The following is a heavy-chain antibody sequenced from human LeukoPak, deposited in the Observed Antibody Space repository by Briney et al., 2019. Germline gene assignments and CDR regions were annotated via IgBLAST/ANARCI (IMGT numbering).Heavy chain of an antibody. CDR1: GFTFSSSA. CDR3: ARDPEYQLLYYFDY. J-gene: IGHJ4*02. V-gene: IGHV3-30-3*01. CDR2: ISFDGSNK. D-gene: IGHD2-2*01. Sequence: GGSLRLSCAASGFTFSSSAMHWVRQAPGKGLEWVAVISFDGSNKYYADSVKGRFTISRDNSKNTLYLQMNSLRAEDTAVYYCARDPEYQLLYYFDYWGQGTLVTVSS.